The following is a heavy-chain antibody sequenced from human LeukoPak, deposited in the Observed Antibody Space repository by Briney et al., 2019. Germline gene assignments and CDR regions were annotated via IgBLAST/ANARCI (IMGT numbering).Heavy chain of an antibody. V-gene: IGHV3-23*01. Sequence: GGSLRLSCAASGFTFSSYAMSWVRQAPGKGLEWVSAISGSGGSTYYADSVKGRFTISRENAKNSLYLQMNSLRAGDTAVYYCARGRYGSGNLIDYWGQGTLVTVSS. CDR3: ARGRYGSGNLIDY. CDR2: ISGSGGST. D-gene: IGHD3-10*01. CDR1: GFTFSSYA. J-gene: IGHJ4*02.